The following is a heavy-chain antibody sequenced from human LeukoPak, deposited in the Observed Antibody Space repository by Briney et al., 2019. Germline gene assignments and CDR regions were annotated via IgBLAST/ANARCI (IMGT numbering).Heavy chain of an antibody. D-gene: IGHD2-2*01. CDR2: IYYGGSA. J-gene: IGHJ4*02. CDR3: ARLRRVHGCRMEFDS. Sequence: SETLSLTCTVSGVSIRRSSDFWGWIRQPPGKGLDWIVSIYYGGSALYNEPLKSRVTISLDTSTNQISLQLSSVTAADTAVYYCARLRRVHGCRMEFDSWGQGTLLTVSS. V-gene: IGHV4-39*01. CDR1: GVSIRRSSDF.